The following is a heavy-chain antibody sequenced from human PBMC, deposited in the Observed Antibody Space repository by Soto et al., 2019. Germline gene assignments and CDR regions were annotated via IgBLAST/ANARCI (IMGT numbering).Heavy chain of an antibody. CDR2: IYATGTT. Sequence: SETLSLTGTVSGASISGFYWSWIRKSAGKGLEWIGRIYATGTTDYNPSLKSRVMMSVDTSKKKFSLKLRSVTAADTAVYYCVRDGAKTLRDWFDPWGQGISVTVSS. D-gene: IGHD1-26*01. CDR1: GASISGFY. V-gene: IGHV4-4*07. CDR3: VRDGAKTLRDWFDP. J-gene: IGHJ5*02.